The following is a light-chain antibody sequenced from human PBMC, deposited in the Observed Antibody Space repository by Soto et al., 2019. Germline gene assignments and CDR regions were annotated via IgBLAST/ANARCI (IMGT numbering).Light chain of an antibody. CDR3: SSYTTSSTRVV. CDR1: SSDVGRYNS. CDR2: EVS. J-gene: IGLJ2*01. Sequence: QSALTQPASVSGPPGQSLTISCTGTSSDVGRYNSVSWYQQHPGKAPKLRIYEVSNRPSGVSNRFSGSKSGNTASLTISGLQAEDEADYYCSSYTTSSTRVVFGGGTQLTVL. V-gene: IGLV2-14*01.